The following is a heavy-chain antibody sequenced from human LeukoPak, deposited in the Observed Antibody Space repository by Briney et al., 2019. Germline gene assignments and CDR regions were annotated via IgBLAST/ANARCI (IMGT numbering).Heavy chain of an antibody. D-gene: IGHD6-13*01. CDR3: ASLHIATTGIGQRGAFDI. V-gene: IGHV1-3*01. Sequence: APVKVSCKASGYDFTSYAMHWVRQAPGQRLEWMGWINAGNGNTKYSQKFQDRVTVTRDTSTSTAYMELSSLRSEDTAVYYCASLHIATTGIGQRGAFDIWGQGTMVTVSS. CDR2: INAGNGNT. J-gene: IGHJ3*02. CDR1: GYDFTSYA.